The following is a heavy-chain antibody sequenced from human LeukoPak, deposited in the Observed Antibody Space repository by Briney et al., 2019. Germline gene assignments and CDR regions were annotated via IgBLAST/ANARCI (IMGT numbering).Heavy chain of an antibody. V-gene: IGHV5-51*01. CDR2: IYPGDSDT. J-gene: IGHJ4*02. CDR1: GYSFSSSW. Sequence: GESLKISCKGSGYSFSSSWIGWVRQMPGKGLEWMGIIYPGDSDTRYSPSFQGQVTISADKSISTAYLQWSSLKASDTAMYYCASTHWYSSGYPYFGYWGQGTLVTVSS. D-gene: IGHD6-19*01. CDR3: ASTHWYSSGYPYFGY.